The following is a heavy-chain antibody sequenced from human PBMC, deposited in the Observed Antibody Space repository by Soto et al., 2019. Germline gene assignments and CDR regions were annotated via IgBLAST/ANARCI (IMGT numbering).Heavy chain of an antibody. V-gene: IGHV3-23*01. Sequence: VGSLRLSCAASGFTFSSYAMSWVRQAPGKGLEWVSAISGSGGSTYYADSVKGRFTISRDNSKNTLYLQMNSLKDEDTAVYYCAKDPGLGNYYFDYWGQGTLVTVSS. CDR3: AKDPGLGNYYFDY. CDR1: GFTFSSYA. J-gene: IGHJ4*02. CDR2: ISGSGGST. D-gene: IGHD1-1*01.